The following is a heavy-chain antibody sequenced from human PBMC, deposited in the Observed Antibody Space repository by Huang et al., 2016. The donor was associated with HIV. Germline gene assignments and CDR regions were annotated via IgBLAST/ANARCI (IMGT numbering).Heavy chain of an antibody. CDR1: GITFSDAW. D-gene: IGHD3-10*01. Sequence: EVQLVESGGGLVKPGGCLRLSCAASGITFSDAWMNWVRLAQGKGLEWVGRIKSETACATTDYAAPVKGRFTISRDDSKNTVYLQMNSLKTEDTAMYYCSSGTPIDYWGQGTLVTVSS. CDR3: SSGTPIDY. J-gene: IGHJ4*02. V-gene: IGHV3-15*01. CDR2: IKSETACATT.